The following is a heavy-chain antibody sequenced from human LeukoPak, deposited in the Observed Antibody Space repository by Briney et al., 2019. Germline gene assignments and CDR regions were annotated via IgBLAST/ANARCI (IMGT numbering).Heavy chain of an antibody. CDR1: GFIFNSYM. CDR2: ISRNGSYI. D-gene: IGHD2/OR15-2a*01. J-gene: IGHJ4*02. Sequence: PGGSLRLSCTASGFIFNSYMMNWVRQAPGKGLEWVSLISRNGSYISYADSVKGRFTISRDNAKKSLYLQMNSLRAEDTAVYFCVRSETSLQIDFFDYWGQGTRLTVSS. CDR3: VRSETSLQIDFFDY. V-gene: IGHV3-21*01.